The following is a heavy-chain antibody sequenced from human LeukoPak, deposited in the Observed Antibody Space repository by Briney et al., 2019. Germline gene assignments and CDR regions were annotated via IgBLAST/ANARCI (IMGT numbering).Heavy chain of an antibody. CDR1: GGSISIYY. D-gene: IGHD6-19*01. V-gene: IGHV4-59*01. J-gene: IGHJ4*02. Sequence: PSETLSLTCTVSGGSISIYYWTWIRQPPGKGLEWIGFIYYSGSTNYNPSLKSRVTISVDPSKDQFSLRLRSVTAADTAVYYCARAGSGWSFDYWGQGTLVTVSS. CDR3: ARAGSGWSFDY. CDR2: IYYSGST.